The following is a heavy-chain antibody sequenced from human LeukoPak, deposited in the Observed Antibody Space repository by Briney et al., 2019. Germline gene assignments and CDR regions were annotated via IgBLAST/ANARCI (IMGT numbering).Heavy chain of an antibody. CDR2: IWYDGSNQ. V-gene: IGHV3-33*01. Sequence: PGRSLRLSCAASGFTFRSYGMHWVRQAPGKGLEWVPVIWYDGSNQYYADSVKGRFTISRDNSKNTLYLQMNSLRAEDTAVYYCARGDIVGATTTPFDYWGQGTLVTVSS. CDR3: ARGDIVGATTTPFDY. J-gene: IGHJ4*02. CDR1: GFTFRSYG. D-gene: IGHD1-26*01.